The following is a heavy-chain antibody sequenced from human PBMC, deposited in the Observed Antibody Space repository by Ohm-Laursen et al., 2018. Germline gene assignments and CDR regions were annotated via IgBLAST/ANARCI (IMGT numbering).Heavy chain of an antibody. CDR2: ISWNSGSI. CDR1: GFTFSGYA. D-gene: IGHD3-10*01. V-gene: IGHV3-9*01. CDR3: AKDSSGGYYGMHV. Sequence: SLRLSCTASGFTFSGYAMSWVRQAPGKGLEWVSGISWNSGSIGYADSAKGRFTISRDNAKNSLYLQMNSLRAEDTALYYCAKDSSGGYYGMHVWGQGTTVTVSS. J-gene: IGHJ6*02.